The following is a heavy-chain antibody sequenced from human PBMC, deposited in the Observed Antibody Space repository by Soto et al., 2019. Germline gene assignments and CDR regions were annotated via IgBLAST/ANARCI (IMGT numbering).Heavy chain of an antibody. V-gene: IGHV4-34*01. Sequence: QVQLQQWGAGLLKPSETLSLTCAVYGGSFSGYYWTWIRQPPGKGLEWIGEINHSRSTNHNPSLKSEVRISXETSMDPLSLKLSSVPAADTAVYYWARSYGMTFAHWGQGTLVSVSS. CDR3: ARSYGMTFAH. CDR1: GGSFSGYY. D-gene: IGHD5-18*01. CDR2: INHSRST. J-gene: IGHJ4*01.